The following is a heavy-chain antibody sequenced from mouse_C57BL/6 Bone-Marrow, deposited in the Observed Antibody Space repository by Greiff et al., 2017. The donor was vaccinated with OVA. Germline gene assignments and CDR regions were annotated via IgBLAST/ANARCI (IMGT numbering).Heavy chain of an antibody. CDR1: GYAFSSYW. V-gene: IGHV1-80*01. D-gene: IGHD2-4*01. CDR3: ARRGLEGFAY. Sequence: VQLVESGAELVKPGASVKISCKASGYAFSSYWMNWVKQRPGKGLEWIGQIYPGDGDTNYNGKFKGKATLTADKSSSTAYMQLSSLTSEDSAVYFCARRGLEGFAYWGQGTLVTVSA. CDR2: IYPGDGDT. J-gene: IGHJ3*01.